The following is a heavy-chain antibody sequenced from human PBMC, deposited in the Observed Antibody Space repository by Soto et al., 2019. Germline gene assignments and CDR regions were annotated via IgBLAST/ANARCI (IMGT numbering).Heavy chain of an antibody. Sequence: TGGSLRLSCAASGFTFSSYGMHWVRQAPGKGLEWVAVIWYDGTNKYYGDSVKGRFTISRDDSKNTLYLQMNSLRAEDTAVYYCARDLKDTSGFFNYYFYYGMDVWGQGTTVTVSS. D-gene: IGHD3-22*01. CDR3: ARDLKDTSGFFNYYFYYGMDV. J-gene: IGHJ6*02. V-gene: IGHV3-33*01. CDR1: GFTFSSYG. CDR2: IWYDGTNK.